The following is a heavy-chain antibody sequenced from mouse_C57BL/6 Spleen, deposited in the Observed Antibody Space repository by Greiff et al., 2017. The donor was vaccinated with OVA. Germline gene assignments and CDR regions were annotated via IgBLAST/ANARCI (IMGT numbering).Heavy chain of an antibody. CDR2: INPSNGGT. Sequence: VKLMESGTELVKPGASVKLSCKASGYTFTSYWMHWVKQRPGQGLEWIGNINPSNGGTNYNEKFKSKATLTVDKSSSTAYMQLSSLTSEDSAVYYCARYGYQVYFDYWGQGTTLTVSS. D-gene: IGHD2-2*01. CDR1: GYTFTSYW. V-gene: IGHV1-53*01. J-gene: IGHJ2*01. CDR3: ARYGYQVYFDY.